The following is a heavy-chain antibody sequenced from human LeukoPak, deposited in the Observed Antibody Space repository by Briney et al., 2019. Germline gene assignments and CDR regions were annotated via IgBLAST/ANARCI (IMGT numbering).Heavy chain of an antibody. Sequence: SETLSLTCTVSGGSISSYYWSWIRQPAGKGLEWIGRIYTSGSTNYNPSLKSRVTMSVDTSKNQFSLKLSSVTAADTAVYYCARTSAAGTRWGYYFDYWGQGTLVTVSS. CDR3: ARTSAAGTRWGYYFDY. CDR1: GGSISSYY. CDR2: IYTSGST. J-gene: IGHJ4*02. V-gene: IGHV4-4*07. D-gene: IGHD6-13*01.